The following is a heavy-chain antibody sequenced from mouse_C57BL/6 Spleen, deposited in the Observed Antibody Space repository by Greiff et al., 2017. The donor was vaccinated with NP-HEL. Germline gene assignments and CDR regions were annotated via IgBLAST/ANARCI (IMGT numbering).Heavy chain of an antibody. D-gene: IGHD1-1*01. CDR2: ILPGSGST. V-gene: IGHV1-9*01. CDR1: GYTFTGYW. J-gene: IGHJ1*03. CDR3: ARSVYYYGSSRYWYFDV. Sequence: QVQLKESGAELMKPGASVKLSCKATGYTFTGYWIEWVKQRPGHGLEWIGEILPGSGSTNYNEKFKGKATFTADTSSNTAYMQLSSLTTEDSAIYYCARSVYYYGSSRYWYFDVWGTGTTVTVSS.